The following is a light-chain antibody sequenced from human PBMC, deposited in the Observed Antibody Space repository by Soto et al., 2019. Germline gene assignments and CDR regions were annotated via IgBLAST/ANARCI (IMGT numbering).Light chain of an antibody. Sequence: SRSHPSSVCGSPGQSITISCTGTIGDIGSYNRVSWYQQHPGKAPKLIIYEVTDRPSGVSNRFSGSKSGNTDSLTISGLQAEDEVEYYCTSYTNINTRACVFGTGSKVTV. CDR1: IGDIGSYNR. J-gene: IGLJ1*01. CDR3: TSYTNINTRACV. CDR2: EVT. V-gene: IGLV2-14*01.